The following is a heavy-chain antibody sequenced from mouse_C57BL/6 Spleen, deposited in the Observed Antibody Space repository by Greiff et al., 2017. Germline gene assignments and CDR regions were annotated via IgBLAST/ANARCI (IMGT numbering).Heavy chain of an antibody. CDR3: AKTAQATFAY. CDR1: GYTFTSYT. D-gene: IGHD3-2*02. V-gene: IGHV1-4*01. J-gene: IGHJ3*01. CDR2: INPSSGYT. Sequence: VQLKESGAELARPGASVKMSCKASGYTFTSYTMHWVKQRPGQGLEWIGYINPSSGYTKYNQKFKDKATLTADKSSSTAYMQLSSLTSEDSAVYYCAKTAQATFAYWGQGTLVTVSA.